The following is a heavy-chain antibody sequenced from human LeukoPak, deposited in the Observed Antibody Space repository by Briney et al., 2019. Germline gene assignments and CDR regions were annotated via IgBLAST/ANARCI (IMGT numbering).Heavy chain of an antibody. V-gene: IGHV3-15*01. CDR2: IKSKTDGGTA. Sequence: GGSLRLSCAASGFTFSNAWMSWVRQAPGKGLEWVGRIKSKTDGGTADYAAPVKGTFTISRDDSKNTLYLQVNSLKTEDTAVYYCSTSTVTRSAFDIWGQGTMVTVSS. D-gene: IGHD4-17*01. CDR1: GFTFSNAW. J-gene: IGHJ3*02. CDR3: STSTVTRSAFDI.